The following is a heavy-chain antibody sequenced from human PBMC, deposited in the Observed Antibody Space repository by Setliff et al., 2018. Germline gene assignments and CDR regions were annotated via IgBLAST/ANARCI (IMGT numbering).Heavy chain of an antibody. CDR3: ARDLPERPFDY. Sequence: ASVKVSCKASGYTFTSYDINWVRQATGQGLEWMGWINAGNGNTKYSQKFQGRVTITRDTSASTAYMELSSLRSEDTAVYYCARDLPERPFDYWGQGTLVTAPQ. J-gene: IGHJ4*02. D-gene: IGHD1-1*01. V-gene: IGHV1-3*01. CDR1: GYTFTSYD. CDR2: INAGNGNT.